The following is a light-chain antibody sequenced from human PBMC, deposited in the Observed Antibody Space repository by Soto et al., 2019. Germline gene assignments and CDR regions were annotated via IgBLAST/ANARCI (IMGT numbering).Light chain of an antibody. Sequence: SALTQPRSVSGSPGQSVTICCTGTSSDVGGYNYVSWYQQHPGKAPKLMIYDVSKRPSGVPDRFSGSKSGNTASLTISGLQAEDEADYYCCSYAGSYTLVFGGGTKVTAL. CDR3: CSYAGSYTLV. CDR1: SSDVGGYNY. J-gene: IGLJ2*01. V-gene: IGLV2-11*01. CDR2: DVS.